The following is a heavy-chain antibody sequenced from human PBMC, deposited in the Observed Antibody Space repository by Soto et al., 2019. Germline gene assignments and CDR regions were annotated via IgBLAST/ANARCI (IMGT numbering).Heavy chain of an antibody. Sequence: QVQLQQWGAGLLKPSETLSLTCAVYGGSLSGYYWSWIRQPPGKGLEWIGEINHSGSTNYNPSLKRRVTISGHKTKKQFSLKLSSVTASDTAVYYCARGWGRIFDYWGQGTLVTVSS. D-gene: IGHD7-27*01. CDR1: GGSLSGYY. V-gene: IGHV4-34*01. CDR2: INHSGST. J-gene: IGHJ4*02. CDR3: ARGWGRIFDY.